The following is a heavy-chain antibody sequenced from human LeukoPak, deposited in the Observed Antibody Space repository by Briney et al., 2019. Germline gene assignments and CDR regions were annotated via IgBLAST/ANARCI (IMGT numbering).Heavy chain of an antibody. V-gene: IGHV3-48*01. Sequence: GGSLRLSCAASGFTFSSYGMHWVRHAPGKGLEWVSYIGVGSSWVSQYYGDSVKGRFTISRDDAKNSVYLQMNSLRVEDTAVYYCVRGKANYGSGSDVWGKGTTVTVSS. CDR1: GFTFSSYG. J-gene: IGHJ6*04. CDR3: VRGKANYGSGSDV. CDR2: IGVGSSWVSQ. D-gene: IGHD3-10*01.